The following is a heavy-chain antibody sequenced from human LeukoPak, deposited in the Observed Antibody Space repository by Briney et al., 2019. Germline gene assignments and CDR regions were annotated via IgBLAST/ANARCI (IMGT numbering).Heavy chain of an antibody. CDR2: ISYTGST. CDR1: DDSISSISYY. J-gene: IGHJ4*02. V-gene: IGHV4-39*07. CDR3: ARGDGY. D-gene: IGHD5-24*01. Sequence: PSETLSLTCTVSDDSISSISYYWGWIRQPPGMGLEWIGSISYTGSTYYNPSLKSRVTISVDTSKNQFSLKLSSVTAADTAVYYCARGDGYWGQGTLVTVSS.